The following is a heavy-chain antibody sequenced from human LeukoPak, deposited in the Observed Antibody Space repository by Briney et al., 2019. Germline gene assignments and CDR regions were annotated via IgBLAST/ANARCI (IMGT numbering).Heavy chain of an antibody. CDR1: GYTFTSYG. CDR3: ASSKGYHDSSGYARTLDY. Sequence: GASVKVSCKASGYTFTSYGISWVRQAPGQGLEWMGWISAYNGNTNYAQKLQGRVTMTTDTSTSTAYMELSSLRSEDTAIYYCASSKGYHDSSGYARTLDYWGQGTLVTVSS. D-gene: IGHD3-22*01. J-gene: IGHJ4*02. V-gene: IGHV1-18*01. CDR2: ISAYNGNT.